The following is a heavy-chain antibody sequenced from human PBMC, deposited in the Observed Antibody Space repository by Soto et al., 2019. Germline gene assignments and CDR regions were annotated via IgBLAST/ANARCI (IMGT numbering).Heavy chain of an antibody. V-gene: IGHV5-10-1*01. Sequence: SGERRGGKFSSSRISSVRQQHGKGLEWMGRIDPSDSYTNYSPSFQGHVTISADKSISTAYLQWSSLKASDTAMYYCARGGSGRYESYVQHWGQG. CDR2: IDPSDSYT. D-gene: IGHD6-19*01. CDR3: ARGGSGRYESYVQH. CDR1: GGKFSSSR. J-gene: IGHJ1*01.